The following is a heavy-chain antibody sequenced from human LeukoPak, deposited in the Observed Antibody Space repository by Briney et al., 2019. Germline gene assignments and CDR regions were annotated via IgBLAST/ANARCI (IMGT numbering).Heavy chain of an antibody. V-gene: IGHV3-23*01. D-gene: IGHD3-3*01. J-gene: IGHJ4*02. CDR1: GFTFSSYA. CDR3: AKDSDYDFWSGIYY. CDR2: ISGSGGST. Sequence: GGSLRLSCAASGFTFSSYAMSWVRQARGKGLEWVSAISGSGGSTYYADSVKGRFTISRDNSKNTLYLQMNSLRAEDTAVYYCAKDSDYDFWSGIYYWGQGTLVTVSS.